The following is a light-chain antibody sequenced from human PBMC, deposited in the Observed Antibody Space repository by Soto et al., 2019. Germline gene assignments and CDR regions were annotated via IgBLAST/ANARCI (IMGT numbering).Light chain of an antibody. CDR2: DAF. V-gene: IGKV3-11*01. CDR1: QSVRSY. CDR3: QQRSNWPST. Sequence: EIVLTQSPVTLSLSPGERATLSCRASQSVRSYLAWYQQKPGQAPRLLIYDAFKRATGIPARFSGSGSGTDFTLTISSLEPEDFAVYSCQQRSNWPSTFGGGTKVEIK. J-gene: IGKJ4*02.